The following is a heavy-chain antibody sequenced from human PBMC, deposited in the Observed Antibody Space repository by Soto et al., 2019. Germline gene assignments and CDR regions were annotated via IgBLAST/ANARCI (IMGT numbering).Heavy chain of an antibody. D-gene: IGHD3-16*01. Sequence: QVQLVQSGAEVKNPGASVKVSCKASGYSFTRYGIGWARQAPGQGLEWMGWINAYNGNTKYAQNLQGRLTLTTDTATTTAYMELRIMSSNDTAIYYCSMVDVYVTPSPQDVWGQGTTVTVSS. J-gene: IGHJ6*02. CDR3: SMVDVYVTPSPQDV. CDR1: GYSFTRYG. V-gene: IGHV1-18*01. CDR2: INAYNGNT.